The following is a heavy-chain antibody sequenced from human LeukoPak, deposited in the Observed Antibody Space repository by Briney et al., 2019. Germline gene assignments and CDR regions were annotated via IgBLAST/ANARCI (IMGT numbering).Heavy chain of an antibody. D-gene: IGHD2/OR15-2a*01. CDR1: GFSFGAYV. J-gene: IGHJ5*02. Sequence: PGGSLRLSCAASGFSFGAYVMDWVRQAPGKGLEWISYIHVSSNIIFYADSVKGRFTISRDNAKNSLYLQMNSLRAEDTAVYYCARDCSTTPMVGYNWFDPWGQGTPVTVSS. CDR3: ARDCSTTPMVGYNWFDP. CDR2: IHVSSNII. V-gene: IGHV3-48*01.